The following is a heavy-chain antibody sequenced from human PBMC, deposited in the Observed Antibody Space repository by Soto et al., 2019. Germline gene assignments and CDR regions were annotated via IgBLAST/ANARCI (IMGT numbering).Heavy chain of an antibody. CDR1: GGSISSYY. CDR2: MYYGGRT. V-gene: IGHV4-59*08. J-gene: IGHJ5*02. D-gene: IGHD2-15*01. Sequence: SETLSLTCTVSGGSISSYYWSWIRQPPGKGLEWIGYMYYGGRTNYNPSLKSRVTMSVDTSKMQVSLKLSSVTAADTAVYFCARGTPSPLIVRSSRGPWFDPWGQGTLVTVSS. CDR3: ARGTPSPLIVRSSRGPWFDP.